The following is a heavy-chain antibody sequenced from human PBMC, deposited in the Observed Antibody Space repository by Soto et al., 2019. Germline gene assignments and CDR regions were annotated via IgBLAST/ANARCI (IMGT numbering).Heavy chain of an antibody. V-gene: IGHV1-58*01. CDR3: AAPSLNYYYGMDV. D-gene: IGHD2-15*01. Sequence: QMQLVQSGPEVKKPGTSVKVSCKASGFTFTSSAVQWVRQARGQRLEWIGWIVVGSGNTNYAQKFQERVTITRDMSTRTAYMELSSLRSEDPAVYYCAAPSLNYYYGMDVWGQGTRVTVSS. CDR1: GFTFTSSA. CDR2: IVVGSGNT. J-gene: IGHJ6*02.